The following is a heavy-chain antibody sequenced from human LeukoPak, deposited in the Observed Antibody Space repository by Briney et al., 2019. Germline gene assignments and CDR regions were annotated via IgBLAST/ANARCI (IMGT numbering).Heavy chain of an antibody. CDR2: IKQDGSEK. CDR3: ARDSADGYNIRFDY. D-gene: IGHD5-24*01. Sequence: PGGSLRLSCAASGFTFSSYWMSWVRQAPGKGLEWVANIKQDGSEKYYADSVKGRFTISRDNAKNSLYLQMNSLRAEDTAVYYCARDSADGYNIRFDYWGQGTLVTVSS. V-gene: IGHV3-7*01. CDR1: GFTFSSYW. J-gene: IGHJ4*02.